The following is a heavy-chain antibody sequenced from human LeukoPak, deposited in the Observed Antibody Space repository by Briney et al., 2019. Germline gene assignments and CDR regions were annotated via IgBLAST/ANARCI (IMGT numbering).Heavy chain of an antibody. CDR3: ARTITMVRGVIIKKYDAFDI. CDR1: GGSISSYY. J-gene: IGHJ3*02. D-gene: IGHD3-10*01. CDR2: IYHSGST. Sequence: SETLSLTCTVSGGSISSYYWSWIRQPPGKGLEWIGYIYHSGSTNYNPSLKSRVTISVDTSKNQFSLKLSSVTAADTAVYYCARTITMVRGVIIKKYDAFDIWGQGTMVTVSS. V-gene: IGHV4-59*01.